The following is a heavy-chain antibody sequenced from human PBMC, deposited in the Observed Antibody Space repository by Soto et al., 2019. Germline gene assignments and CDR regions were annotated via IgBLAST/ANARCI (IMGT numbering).Heavy chain of an antibody. D-gene: IGHD2-15*01. Sequence: PGGSLRLSCAASGFTFSSYAMSWVRQAPGKGLEWVSAIRGSGGSTYYADSVKGRFTISRDNSKNTLYLQMNSLRAEDTAVYYCAKASGCSGGSCYSGPLFDPWGQGTLVTVSS. CDR2: IRGSGGST. CDR3: AKASGCSGGSCYSGPLFDP. V-gene: IGHV3-23*01. CDR1: GFTFSSYA. J-gene: IGHJ5*02.